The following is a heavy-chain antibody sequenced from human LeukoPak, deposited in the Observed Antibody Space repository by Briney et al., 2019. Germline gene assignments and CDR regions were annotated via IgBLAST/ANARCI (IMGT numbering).Heavy chain of an antibody. CDR2: MNPNNGNT. D-gene: IGHD6-19*01. CDR3: ARGGAVAGDNWFEP. V-gene: IGHV1-8*01. J-gene: IGHJ5*02. Sequence: ASVKVSCKASGYTFTTYDLNWVRQATGQGLEWMGWMNPNNGNTGYAQKFQGRVTMTRNTSITTAYMELSSLRSDDTAVYYCARGGAVAGDNWFEPWGQGTLVTVSS. CDR1: GYTFTTYD.